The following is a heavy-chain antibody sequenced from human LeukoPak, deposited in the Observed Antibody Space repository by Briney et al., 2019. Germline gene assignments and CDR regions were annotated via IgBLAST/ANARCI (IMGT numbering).Heavy chain of an antibody. CDR2: ISYDGSNK. V-gene: IGHV3-30*04. CDR3: ARVSYYSSSWYRPPDYYYMDV. Sequence: PGGSLRLSCAASGFTFSSYAMHWVRQAPGKGLEWVAVISYDGSNKYYADSVKGRFTISRDNSKNTLYPQMNSLRAEDTAVYYCARVSYYSSSWYRPPDYYYMDVWGKGTTVTVSS. J-gene: IGHJ6*03. D-gene: IGHD6-13*01. CDR1: GFTFSSYA.